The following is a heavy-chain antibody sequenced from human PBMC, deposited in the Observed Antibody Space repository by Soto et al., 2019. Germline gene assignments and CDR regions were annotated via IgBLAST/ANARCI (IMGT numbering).Heavy chain of an antibody. CDR1: GFTFGSYG. D-gene: IGHD1-26*01. Sequence: LRLSCAASGFTFGSYGMTWVRQAPGKGLECVSGITAATGTTYYADSVKGRFTISRDLSTNTLFLQMNSLRAADSAVYYCAKAKGRSNFYYSGLDVWGQGTTVTVSS. CDR3: AKAKGRSNFYYSGLDV. J-gene: IGHJ6*02. CDR2: ITAATGTT. V-gene: IGHV3-23*01.